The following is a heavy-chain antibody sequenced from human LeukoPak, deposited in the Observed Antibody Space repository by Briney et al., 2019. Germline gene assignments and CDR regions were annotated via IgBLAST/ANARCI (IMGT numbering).Heavy chain of an antibody. D-gene: IGHD3-3*01. CDR3: WSDAYEEWLTRGYNWFDP. CDR1: GFTFSNYS. CDR2: ISSSSSTI. J-gene: IGHJ5*02. Sequence: PGGSLRLSCAASGFTFSNYSMNSVRQAPGKGLEWVSYISSSSSTIYYADSVKGRFTISRDNAKNSLYLQMNSLRAEDTAVYYCWSDAYEEWLTRGYNWFDPWGQGTLVTVSS. V-gene: IGHV3-48*01.